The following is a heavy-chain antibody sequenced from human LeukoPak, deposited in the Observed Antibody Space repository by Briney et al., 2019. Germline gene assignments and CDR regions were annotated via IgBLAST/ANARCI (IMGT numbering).Heavy chain of an antibody. Sequence: GESLKISCKGSGYRFSSFWIGWVRQMPGKGLEWMGIIYPGDSETIYSPSFQGHVTISADKSINTAYLQWSSLRASDTAMYYWAVGGGGDNDISVGRFDYWGQGTLVTVSS. D-gene: IGHD1-1*01. CDR1: GYRFSSFW. V-gene: IGHV5-51*01. J-gene: IGHJ4*02. CDR2: IYPGDSET. CDR3: AVGGGGDNDISVGRFDY.